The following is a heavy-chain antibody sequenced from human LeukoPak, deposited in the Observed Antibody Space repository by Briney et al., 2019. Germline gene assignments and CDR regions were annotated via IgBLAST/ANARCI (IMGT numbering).Heavy chain of an antibody. Sequence: GASVKVSCKASGYTFTSYDINWVRQATGQGLEWMGWMNPNSGGTNYAQKFQGRVTMTRDTSISTAYMELSRLRSDDTAVYYCARDSLDAFDIWGQGTMVTVSS. J-gene: IGHJ3*02. CDR2: MNPNSGGT. CDR3: ARDSLDAFDI. CDR1: GYTFTSYD. V-gene: IGHV1-2*02.